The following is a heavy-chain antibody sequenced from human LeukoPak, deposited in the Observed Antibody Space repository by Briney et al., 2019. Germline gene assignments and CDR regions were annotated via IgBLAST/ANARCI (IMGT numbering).Heavy chain of an antibody. V-gene: IGHV3-21*04. CDR2: LSGRSSYI. CDR3: AREGRAARPFDY. J-gene: IGHJ4*02. Sequence: TGGSLRLSCTASGFTFSDYNMHWVRQAPGKGLEWVSSLSGRSSYIYYADSLRGRFTISRDNSKNSLYLQMNSLRAEDTAVYYCAREGRAARPFDYWGQGTLVTVSS. CDR1: GFTFSDYN. D-gene: IGHD6-6*01.